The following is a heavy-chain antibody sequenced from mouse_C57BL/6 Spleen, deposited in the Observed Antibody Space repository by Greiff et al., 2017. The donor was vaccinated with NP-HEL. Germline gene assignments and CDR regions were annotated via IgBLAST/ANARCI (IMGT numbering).Heavy chain of an antibody. D-gene: IGHD1-1*01. J-gene: IGHJ1*03. CDR2: IDPENGDT. CDR3: TTVSTVVAKGYWYFDV. Sequence: VQLQQSGAELVRPGASVKLSCTASGFNIKDDYMHWVKQRPEQGLEWIGWIDPENGDTEYASKFQGKATITADTSSNTAYLQLSSLTSEDTAVYYCTTVSTVVAKGYWYFDVWGTGTTVTVSS. CDR1: GFNIKDDY. V-gene: IGHV14-4*01.